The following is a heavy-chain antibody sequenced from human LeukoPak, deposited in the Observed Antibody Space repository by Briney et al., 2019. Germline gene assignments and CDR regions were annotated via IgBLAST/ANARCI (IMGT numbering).Heavy chain of an antibody. CDR1: GGSISSLY. CDR3: ARFYYDSRGYWYYFDY. Sequence: SETLSLTCSVSGGSISSLYWSWIRQPPGKGLEWIGYISYSGSTSYDPSLKSRVTISGDSSKKQFSLKLSSVTAADTAVYYCARFYYDSRGYWYYFDYWGQGTLVTVSS. D-gene: IGHD3-22*01. V-gene: IGHV4-59*08. J-gene: IGHJ4*02. CDR2: ISYSGST.